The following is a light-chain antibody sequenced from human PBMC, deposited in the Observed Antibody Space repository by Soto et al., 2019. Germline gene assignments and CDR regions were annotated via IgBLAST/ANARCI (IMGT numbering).Light chain of an antibody. CDR1: STNIGAGYD. J-gene: IGLJ1*01. Sequence: QSVLTQPPSVSGAPGQRVTISCSGSSTNIGAGYDVHWYQKLPGTAPKLLIYENRKRPSGVPDRFSGSKSGTSASLAITGLQAEDEADYYCQSYDSGLTVCGPVFGTVTKVTDL. CDR3: QSYDSGLTVCGPV. V-gene: IGLV1-40*01. CDR2: ENR.